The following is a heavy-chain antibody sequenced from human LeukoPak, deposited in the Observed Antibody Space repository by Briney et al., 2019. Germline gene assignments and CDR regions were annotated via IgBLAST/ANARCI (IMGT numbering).Heavy chain of an antibody. V-gene: IGHV3-43*02. Sequence: PGGSLRLSCAASGFTFDDYAMHWVRQAPGKGLEWVSLISGDGGSTYYADSVKGRFTISRDNSKNSLYLQMNSLRTEDTALYYCAKDVAPITIIFAFDIWGQGTMVTVSS. CDR1: GFTFDDYA. D-gene: IGHD3-22*01. CDR2: ISGDGGST. J-gene: IGHJ3*02. CDR3: AKDVAPITIIFAFDI.